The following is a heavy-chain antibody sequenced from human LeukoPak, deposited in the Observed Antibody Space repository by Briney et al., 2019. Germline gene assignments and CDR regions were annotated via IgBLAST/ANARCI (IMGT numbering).Heavy chain of an antibody. V-gene: IGHV1-24*01. J-gene: IGHJ4*02. Sequence: ASVKVSCKVSGYTLTELSMHWVRQAPGKGLEWMGGFDPEDGETIYAQKFQGRVTMTEDTSTDTAYMELSSLRSEDTAVYYCATDSRRRSPPAYWGQGTLVTVSS. CDR2: FDPEDGET. CDR1: GYTLTELS. CDR3: ATDSRRRSPPAY.